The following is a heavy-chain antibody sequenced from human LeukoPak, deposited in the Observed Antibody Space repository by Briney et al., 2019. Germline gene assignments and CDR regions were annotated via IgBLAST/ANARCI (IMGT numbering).Heavy chain of an antibody. Sequence: ASVKVSCKASGYTFADYCIHWVRQAPGQGLEWMGWINPNSGGTNYAQKFRGRVTMTRDTSISTAYMELSRLRSDDTAVYFCARKDIAVAGLHYYGMDVWGQGTTVTVSS. J-gene: IGHJ6*02. D-gene: IGHD6-19*01. CDR3: ARKDIAVAGLHYYGMDV. CDR1: GYTFADYC. V-gene: IGHV1-2*02. CDR2: INPNSGGT.